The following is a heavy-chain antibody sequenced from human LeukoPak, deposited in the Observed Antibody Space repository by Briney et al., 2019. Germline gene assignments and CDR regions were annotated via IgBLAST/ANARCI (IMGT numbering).Heavy chain of an antibody. D-gene: IGHD3-16*01. CDR1: GGSISSHY. V-gene: IGHV4-59*11. Sequence: SETLSLTCTVSGGSISSHYWSWIRQPPGTGLEWIGYIYYSGSTNYNPSLKSRVTISVDTSKNQFSLKLSSVTAADTAVYYCASRHTYNWFDPWGQGTLVTVSS. CDR2: IYYSGST. CDR3: ASRHTYNWFDP. J-gene: IGHJ5*02.